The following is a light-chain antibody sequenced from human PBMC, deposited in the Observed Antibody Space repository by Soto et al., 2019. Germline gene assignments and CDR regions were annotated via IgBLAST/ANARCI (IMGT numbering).Light chain of an antibody. V-gene: IGLV2-14*01. CDR3: SSYTSSNTLV. CDR1: SSDIGGYNY. CDR2: EVT. Sequence: QSALTQPASVSGSPGQSITISCTGGSSDIGGYNYVSWFQQHPGKAPKLMIYEVTNRPSGVSNRFSGSKSGSTASLTISGHQAEDEADYYCSSYTSSNTLVFGTGTKVTVL. J-gene: IGLJ1*01.